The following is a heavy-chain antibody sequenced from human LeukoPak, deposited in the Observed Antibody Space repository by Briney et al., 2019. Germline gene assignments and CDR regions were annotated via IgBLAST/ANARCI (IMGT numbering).Heavy chain of an antibody. J-gene: IGHJ1*01. V-gene: IGHV1-18*01. D-gene: IGHD3-10*01. CDR3: ARQSPYYYGSGTSFPDH. CDR2: ISGYNVNA. CDR1: GYTFTDYG. Sequence: ASVKVNFKASGYTFTDYGITWVRLAPGQGLEWMGWISGYNVNANYAQKFQDRVTMTTDTSTTTAYMELRKLRSDDTATYYCARQSPYYYGSGTSFPDHWAQGTLLTVSS.